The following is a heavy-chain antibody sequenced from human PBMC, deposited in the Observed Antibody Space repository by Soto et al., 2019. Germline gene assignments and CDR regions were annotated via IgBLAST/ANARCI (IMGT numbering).Heavy chain of an antibody. CDR1: GGSISTGGYY. CDR2: IYYTGSA. D-gene: IGHD2-2*01. J-gene: IGHJ4*02. V-gene: IGHV4-31*03. CDR3: ARGRSDIAVVPVDF. Sequence: QVQLQESGPGLVKPSQTLSLTCTLSGGSISTGGYYWSWIRQYPGKGLEWIGYIYYTGSAHYNPSLTSRVTRAVDPSNDHFSLKLTSVTAADTAVYYCARGRSDIAVVPVDFWGPGTLVSVSS.